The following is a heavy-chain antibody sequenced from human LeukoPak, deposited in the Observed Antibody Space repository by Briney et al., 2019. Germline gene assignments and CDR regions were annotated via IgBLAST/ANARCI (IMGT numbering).Heavy chain of an antibody. Sequence: PGGSLRLSCAASGFTFSRSGLHWVRQAPGKGLEWVAFIRDDGSTRYYADSVKGRFTVSRDNAKNTLYLQMNSLRAEDTAVYYCARVSSSSWWALDYWGQGTLVTVSS. CDR2: IRDDGSTR. V-gene: IGHV3-30*02. D-gene: IGHD6-13*01. J-gene: IGHJ4*02. CDR3: ARVSSSSWWALDY. CDR1: GFTFSRSG.